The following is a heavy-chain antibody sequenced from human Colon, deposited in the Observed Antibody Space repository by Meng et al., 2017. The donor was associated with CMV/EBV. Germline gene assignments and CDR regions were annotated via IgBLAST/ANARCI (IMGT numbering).Heavy chain of an antibody. CDR3: TRVTTVAQPRDY. Sequence: GESLKISCAASGFTFSDATMHWVRQASGKGLEWVGRITSRAYSYATAYGASVQGRFTISRDDSTNTAYLQMNSLKTEDTAVYYCTRVTTVAQPRDYWGQGTLVTVSS. V-gene: IGHV3-73*01. CDR1: GFTFSDAT. CDR2: ITSRAYSYAT. J-gene: IGHJ4*02. D-gene: IGHD4-23*01.